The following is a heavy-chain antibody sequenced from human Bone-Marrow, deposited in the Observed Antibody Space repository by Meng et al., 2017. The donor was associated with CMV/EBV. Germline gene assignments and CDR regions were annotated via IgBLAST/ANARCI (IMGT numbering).Heavy chain of an antibody. Sequence: SVKVSCKASGGTFSSYAISWVRQAPGQGLEWMGGIIPIFGTANYAQKFQGRVTITTDESTSTAYMELSSLRSEDTAVYYCARYQLLAESQYYFDYWGQGTLVTVS. D-gene: IGHD2-2*01. CDR3: ARYQLLAESQYYFDY. CDR1: GGTFSSYA. J-gene: IGHJ4*02. V-gene: IGHV1-69*05. CDR2: IIPIFGTA.